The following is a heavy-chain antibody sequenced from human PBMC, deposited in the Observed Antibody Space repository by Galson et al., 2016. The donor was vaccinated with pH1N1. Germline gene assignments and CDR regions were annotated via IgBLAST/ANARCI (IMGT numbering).Heavy chain of an antibody. J-gene: IGHJ4*02. V-gene: IGHV4-30-4*01. CDR2: IYYSGST. D-gene: IGHD4-17*01. CDR3: ARGAYGDYVGFFDY. Sequence: LSLTCPVSGGSISSGDYNWSWIRQPPGKGLEWIGYIYYSGSTYYNPSLKSRVTISVDTSKNQFSLKLSSVTAADTAVYYCARGAYGDYVGFFDYWGQGTLVTVSS. CDR1: GGSISSGDYN.